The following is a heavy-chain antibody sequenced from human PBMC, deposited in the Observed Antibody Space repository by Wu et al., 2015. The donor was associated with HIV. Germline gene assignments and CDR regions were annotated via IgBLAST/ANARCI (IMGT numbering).Heavy chain of an antibody. Sequence: QVLLVQSGAEVKKPGSSVRVSCKASGGTFSTSTFTWVRQTPGQGLQWMGGIIPIFGKAHYARRLQGKVTITADESTNTVYMELRSLKSEDTAIYYCARDRGIAAVEGPLDYWGQGTLVTVSS. V-gene: IGHV1-69*13. D-gene: IGHD6-13*01. CDR1: GGTFSTST. CDR3: ARDRGIAAVEGPLDY. J-gene: IGHJ4*02. CDR2: IIPIFGKA.